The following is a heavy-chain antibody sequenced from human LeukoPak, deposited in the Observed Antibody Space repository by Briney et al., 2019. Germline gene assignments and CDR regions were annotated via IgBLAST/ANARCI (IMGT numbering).Heavy chain of an antibody. CDR3: AREVRAAYFYGMDV. CDR1: GFTVSSNY. Sequence: GGSLRLSCAASGFTVSSNYMSWVRQAPGKGLEWVSVIYSGGSTYYADSVKGRFTISRDNSKNMLYLQMNSLRAKDTAVYYCAREVRAAYFYGMDVWGQGATVTVSS. J-gene: IGHJ6*02. V-gene: IGHV3-66*01. D-gene: IGHD4/OR15-4a*01. CDR2: IYSGGST.